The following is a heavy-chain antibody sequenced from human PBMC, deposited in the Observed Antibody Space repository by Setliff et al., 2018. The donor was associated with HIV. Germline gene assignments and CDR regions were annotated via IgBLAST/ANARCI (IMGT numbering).Heavy chain of an antibody. J-gene: IGHJ4*02. CDR1: GLTLKNYW. V-gene: IGHV3-74*01. CDR2: ITNDGSLASDGTKT. CDR3: AKAARDYYDSSGYYIGIDY. D-gene: IGHD3-22*01. Sequence: GGSLRLSCAGSGLTLKNYWVHWVRQAPGKGLVWVSRITNDGSLASDGTKTGYADSVKGRFTISRDNAKNTVYLQMNSLRAEDTAVYYCAKAARDYYDSSGYYIGIDYWGRGTLVTVSS.